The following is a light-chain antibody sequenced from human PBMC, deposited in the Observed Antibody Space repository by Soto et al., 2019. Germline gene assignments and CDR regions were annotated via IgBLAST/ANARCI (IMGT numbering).Light chain of an antibody. Sequence: QSALTQPASVSGSRGQSITISCTGTSSDVGSYNLVSWYQQHPGKAPKLMIYEVTKRPSGVSDRFSGSKSGNTASLTISGLQAEDEADYYCWSYAGGVLFCGGTELTVL. CDR2: EVT. J-gene: IGLJ2*01. V-gene: IGLV2-23*02. CDR3: WSYAGGVL. CDR1: SSDVGSYNL.